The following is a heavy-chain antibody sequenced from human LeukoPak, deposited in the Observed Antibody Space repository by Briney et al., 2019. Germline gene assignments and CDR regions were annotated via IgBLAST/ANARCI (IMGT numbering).Heavy chain of an antibody. CDR1: GGSFSGYY. D-gene: IGHD1-26*01. Sequence: SETLSFTCAVYGGSFSGYYWSWIRQPPGNGLEWIGEINHSGSTNYNPSLKSRVTISVDTSKNQFSLKLSSVTAADTAVYYCARSYTKYYFDYWGQGTLVTVSS. CDR3: ARSYTKYYFDY. J-gene: IGHJ4*02. V-gene: IGHV4-34*01. CDR2: INHSGST.